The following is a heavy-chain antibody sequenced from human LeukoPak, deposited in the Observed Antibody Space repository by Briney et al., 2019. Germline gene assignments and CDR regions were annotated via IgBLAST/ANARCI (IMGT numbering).Heavy chain of an antibody. D-gene: IGHD6-13*01. J-gene: IGHJ3*02. CDR1: GFTFSSYW. V-gene: IGHV3-74*01. CDR3: AREFGYSSSWGDAFDI. CDR2: INSDGSST. Sequence: GVSLRLSCAASGFTFSSYWMHWVRQAPGKGLVWVSRINSDGSSTSYADSVKGRFTISRDNAKNTLYLQMNSLRAEDTAVYYCAREFGYSSSWGDAFDIWGQGTMVTVSS.